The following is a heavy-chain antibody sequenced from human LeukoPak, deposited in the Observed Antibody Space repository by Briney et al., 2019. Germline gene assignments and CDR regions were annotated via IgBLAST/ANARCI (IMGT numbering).Heavy chain of an antibody. V-gene: IGHV4-34*01. CDR1: GGSFSGYY. D-gene: IGHD6-19*01. J-gene: IGHJ6*02. Sequence: SETLSLTCAVYGGSFSGYYWSWIRQPPGKGLEWIGEINHSGSTNYNPSLKSRVTISVDTSKNQFSLKLSSVTAADTAVYYCARLGQWLSHHYGMDVWGQGTTVTVSS. CDR2: INHSGST. CDR3: ARLGQWLSHHYGMDV.